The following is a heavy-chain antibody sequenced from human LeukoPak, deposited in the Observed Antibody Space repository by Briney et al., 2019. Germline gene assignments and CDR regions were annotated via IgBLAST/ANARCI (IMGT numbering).Heavy chain of an antibody. D-gene: IGHD5-18*01. J-gene: IGHJ6*03. V-gene: IGHV4-39*01. Sequence: KPSETLSLTCTVSGGSISSSTYYWGWIRQPPGKGLEWIGSIYYSGSTYYNPSLKSRVTISVDTSKNQFSLKLSSVTAADTAVYYCARGYGYRYYYMDVWGKGTTVTVSS. CDR1: GGSISSSTYY. CDR2: IYYSGST. CDR3: ARGYGYRYYYMDV.